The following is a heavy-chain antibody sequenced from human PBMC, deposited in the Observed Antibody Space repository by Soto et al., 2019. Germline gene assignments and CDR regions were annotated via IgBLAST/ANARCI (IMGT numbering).Heavy chain of an antibody. CDR1: GFTVTTYA. V-gene: IGHV3-74*01. CDR3: VGGLGYF. J-gene: IGHJ4*02. CDR2: IKSDGTTI. Sequence: EVQLVESGGGLVQPGGSLRLSCAASGFTVTTYAMNWVRQAPGEGLVWVSRIKSDGTTIAYADSVKGRFTISRDNAKNTVYLQMNSLRGEDTALYYCVGGLGYFWGQGTLVTVSS. D-gene: IGHD2-15*01.